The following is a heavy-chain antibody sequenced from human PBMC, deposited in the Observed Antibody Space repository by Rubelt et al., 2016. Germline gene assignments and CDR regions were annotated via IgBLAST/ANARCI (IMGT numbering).Heavy chain of an antibody. V-gene: IGHV4-34*01. CDR1: GGSFSGYY. D-gene: IGHD5-24*01. CDR3: ARAGGYRDANLALHDAFDI. Sequence: QVQLQQWGAGLLKHSVTLSLTCAVYGGSFSGYYWSWIRPPPAKGLEWIGESEHSGRTTYNPSSKSRVTISEQKTKNKNPLKLGSWTAAESAVDYCARAGGYRDANLALHDAFDIWGRGTMATVSS. J-gene: IGHJ3*02. CDR2: SEHSGRT.